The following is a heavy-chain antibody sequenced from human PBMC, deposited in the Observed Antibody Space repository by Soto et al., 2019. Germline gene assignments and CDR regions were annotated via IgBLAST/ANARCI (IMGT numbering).Heavy chain of an antibody. Sequence: SETLTLTCTVSGGSISSGGYYWSWIRQHPGKGLEWIGYIYYSGSTYYNPSLKSRVTISVDTSKNQFSLKLSSVTAADTAVYYCARLVRCSSTIFYQEGLYYYFMDFWGKGTTVTVYS. CDR2: IYYSGST. CDR3: ARLVRCSSTIFYQEGLYYYFMDF. J-gene: IGHJ6*03. D-gene: IGHD2-2*01. V-gene: IGHV4-31*03. CDR1: GGSISSGGYY.